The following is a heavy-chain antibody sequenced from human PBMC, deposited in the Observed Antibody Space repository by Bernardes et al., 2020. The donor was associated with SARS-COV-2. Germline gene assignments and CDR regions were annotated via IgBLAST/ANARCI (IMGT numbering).Heavy chain of an antibody. V-gene: IGHV4-39*01. CDR1: GASISSSTYF. D-gene: IGHD3-10*01. CDR2: IHANGNT. J-gene: IGHJ5*02. Sequence: SETLSLICTVSGASISSSTYFWGWIRQPPEKGLEWIGSIHANGNTYHNPSLKSRVTISVDTSRNQISLKLSSVTAADTAVYYCAMTFYFGSGSQNWFDPWGQGTLVTVSP. CDR3: AMTFYFGSGSQNWFDP.